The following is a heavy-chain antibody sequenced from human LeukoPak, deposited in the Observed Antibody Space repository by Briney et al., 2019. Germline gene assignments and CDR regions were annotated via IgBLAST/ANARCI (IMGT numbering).Heavy chain of an antibody. CDR3: ARESGSDAFDI. V-gene: IGHV1-18*01. Sequence: ASVKVSCKASGYTFTKYWVSWVRQAPGQGREWMGWISAYNGDIKYAQRGKGRVTMTTDTSTSTVYMELRSLRSDDTAVYYCARESGSDAFDIWGQGTMVTVSS. CDR1: GYTFTKYW. J-gene: IGHJ3*02. CDR2: ISAYNGDI.